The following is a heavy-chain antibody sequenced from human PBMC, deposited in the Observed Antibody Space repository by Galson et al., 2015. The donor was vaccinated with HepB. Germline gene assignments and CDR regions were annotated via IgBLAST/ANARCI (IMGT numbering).Heavy chain of an antibody. CDR2: MNPNSGNT. CDR3: ARGHYDFWSGYSNWFDP. V-gene: IGHV1-8*01. J-gene: IGHJ5*02. CDR1: GYTFTSYD. Sequence: SVKVSCKASGYTFTSYDINWVRQATGQGLEWMGWMNPNSGNTGYAQKFQGRVTMTRNTSISTAYMELSSLRSEDTAVYYCARGHYDFWSGYSNWFDPWGQGTLVTVSS. D-gene: IGHD3-3*01.